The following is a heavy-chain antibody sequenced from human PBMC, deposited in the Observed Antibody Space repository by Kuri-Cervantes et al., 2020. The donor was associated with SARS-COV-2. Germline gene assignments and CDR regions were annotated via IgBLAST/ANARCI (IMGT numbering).Heavy chain of an antibody. V-gene: IGHV3-21*05. Sequence: GESLKISCAASGFNFGSYAMTWVRQAPGKGLEWVSYISSSSSYTNYADSVKGRFTISRDNAKNSLYLQMNSLRAEDTAVYYCARESLYSSSDDFDYWGQGTLVTVSS. CDR1: GFNFGSYA. CDR3: ARESLYSSSDDFDY. D-gene: IGHD6-6*01. J-gene: IGHJ4*02. CDR2: ISSSSSYT.